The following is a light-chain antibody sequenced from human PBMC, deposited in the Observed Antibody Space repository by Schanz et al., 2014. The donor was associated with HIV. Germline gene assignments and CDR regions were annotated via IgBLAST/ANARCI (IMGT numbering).Light chain of an antibody. V-gene: IGKV3-20*01. J-gene: IGKJ1*01. CDR1: QSVTSNY. CDR2: GAS. CDR3: QHYVKSPQT. Sequence: EIVLTQSPGTLSLSPGERATLSCRASQSVTSNYLAWYQQKPGQAPRLLIYGASSRASGIPDRFSGSGSGTHLTLSISRLETEDFAVYYCQHYVKSPQTFGQGTKVEIK.